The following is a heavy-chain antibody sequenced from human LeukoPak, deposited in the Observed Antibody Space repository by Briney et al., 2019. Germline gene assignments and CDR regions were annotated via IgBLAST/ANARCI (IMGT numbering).Heavy chain of an antibody. Sequence: GGSLGLSCTASGFTFSHYWMTWVRRAPGKGLEWVASIKLDGSEKYYVDSVKGRFTISRDNAKNSLYLQMNSLRAEDTAVYYWARGSYYDGSGYVNWYFDLWGRGTLVAVSS. CDR1: GFTFSHYW. V-gene: IGHV3-7*01. CDR3: ARGSYYDGSGYVNWYFDL. D-gene: IGHD3-22*01. CDR2: IKLDGSEK. J-gene: IGHJ2*01.